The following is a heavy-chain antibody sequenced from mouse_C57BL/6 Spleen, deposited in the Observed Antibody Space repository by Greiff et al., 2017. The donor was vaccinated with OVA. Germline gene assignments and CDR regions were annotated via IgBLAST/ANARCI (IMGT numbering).Heavy chain of an antibody. Sequence: VKLQQSGAELARPGASVKLSCKASGYTFTSYGISWVKQRTGQGLEWIGEIYPRSGNTYYNEKFKGKATLTADKSSSTAYMELRSLTSEDSAVYFCARENGTVVPWYFDVWGTGTTVTVSS. V-gene: IGHV1-81*01. J-gene: IGHJ1*03. CDR3: ARENGTVVPWYFDV. CDR2: IYPRSGNT. D-gene: IGHD1-1*01. CDR1: GYTFTSYG.